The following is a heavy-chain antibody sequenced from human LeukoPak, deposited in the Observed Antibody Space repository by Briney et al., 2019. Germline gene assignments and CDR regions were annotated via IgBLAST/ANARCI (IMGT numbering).Heavy chain of an antibody. CDR2: IYTSGST. CDR3: ARIIAAAGKGHWFDP. J-gene: IGHJ5*02. V-gene: IGHV4-4*09. Sequence: PSETLSLTCTVSGGSISSYYWSWIRQPPGKGLEWIGYIYTSGSTNYNPSLKSRVTISVDTSKNQFSLKLSSVTAADTAVYYCARIIAAAGKGHWFDPWGQGTLVTVSS. D-gene: IGHD6-13*01. CDR1: GGSISSYY.